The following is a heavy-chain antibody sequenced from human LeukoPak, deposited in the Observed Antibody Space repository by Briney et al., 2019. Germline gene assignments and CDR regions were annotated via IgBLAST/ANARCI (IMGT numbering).Heavy chain of an antibody. CDR1: GFTFSSYS. V-gene: IGHV3-21*01. J-gene: IGHJ4*02. CDR3: ARGRDILTGNAIDY. CDR2: ISSSSSSYI. Sequence: GGSLRLSCAASGFTFSSYSMNWVRQAPGKGLEWVSSISSSSSSYIYYADSVKGRFTISRDNAKNSLYLQMNSLRAEGTAVYYCARGRDILTGNAIDYWGQGTLVTVSS. D-gene: IGHD3-9*01.